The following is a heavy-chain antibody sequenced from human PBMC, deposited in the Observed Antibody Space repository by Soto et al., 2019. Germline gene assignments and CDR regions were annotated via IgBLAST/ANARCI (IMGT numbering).Heavy chain of an antibody. CDR1: GFTFSSYG. J-gene: IGHJ4*02. CDR3: ARDIDRLDY. D-gene: IGHD3-22*01. V-gene: IGHV3-33*01. CDR2: IWYDGSNK. Sequence: GGSRRLSCAAPGFTFSSYGMHWVRQAPGKGLDSVAVIWYDGSNKYYADSVKGRFTISRDNSKNTLYLQMNSLRAEDTAVYYCARDIDRLDYWGQGTLGTVSS.